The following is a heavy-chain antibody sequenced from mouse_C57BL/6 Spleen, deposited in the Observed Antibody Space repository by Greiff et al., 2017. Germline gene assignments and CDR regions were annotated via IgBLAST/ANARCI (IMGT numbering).Heavy chain of an antibody. D-gene: IGHD1-1*01. CDR3: ALTTVEAHWYFDV. V-gene: IGHV1-64*01. Sequence: VKLMESGAELVKPGASVKLSCKASGYTFTSYWMHWVKQRPGQGLEWIGMIHPNSGSTNYNEKFKSKATLTVDKSSSTAYMQRSSLTSEDSAVYYCALTTVEAHWYFDVWGTGTTVTVSS. CDR2: IHPNSGST. CDR1: GYTFTSYW. J-gene: IGHJ1*03.